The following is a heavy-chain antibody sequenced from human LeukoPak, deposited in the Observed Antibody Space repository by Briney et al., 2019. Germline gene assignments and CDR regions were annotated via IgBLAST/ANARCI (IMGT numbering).Heavy chain of an antibody. CDR2: ITSSGEAT. CDR1: GFTFSIYA. CDR3: AKDRPNYYHSNGHYYRRDGDS. J-gene: IGHJ5*01. D-gene: IGHD3-22*01. Sequence: GGSLGLSCDASGFTFSIYAMSWVRQGTGKGLEWVSSITSSGEATYYADSVKGRFTISRDNSRYTLFLQMNSLTAEDTAVYYCAKDRPNYYHSNGHYYRRDGDSWGQGTLVTVSS. V-gene: IGHV3-23*01.